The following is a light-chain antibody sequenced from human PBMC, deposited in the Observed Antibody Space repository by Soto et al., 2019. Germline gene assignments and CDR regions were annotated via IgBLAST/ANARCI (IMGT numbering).Light chain of an antibody. J-gene: IGKJ2*01. CDR2: DVS. CDR1: QSVSSF. V-gene: IGKV3-11*01. CDR3: LQRTDWPPVYT. Sequence: EIVLTQSPVTLSLSPGERATLSCRVSQSVSSFLAWYQQKPGQPPRLLIYDVSNRAAGIPARFSGSGSGTDFHLTIRSLEPEDFAVYHCLQRTDWPPVYTFGQGTKLEIK.